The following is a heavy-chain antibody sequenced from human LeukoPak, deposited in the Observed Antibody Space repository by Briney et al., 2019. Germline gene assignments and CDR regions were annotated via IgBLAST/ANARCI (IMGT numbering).Heavy chain of an antibody. CDR2: IRYDGSNK. CDR3: ANAEYSGSYQPYFQH. CDR1: GFTFSSYA. D-gene: IGHD1-26*01. J-gene: IGHJ1*01. Sequence: GGSLRLSCAASGFTFSSYAMHWVRQAPGKGLEWVAFIRYDGSNKYYADSVKGRFTTSRDNSKNTLYLQMNSLRAEDTAVYYCANAEYSGSYQPYFQHWGQGTLVTVSS. V-gene: IGHV3-30*02.